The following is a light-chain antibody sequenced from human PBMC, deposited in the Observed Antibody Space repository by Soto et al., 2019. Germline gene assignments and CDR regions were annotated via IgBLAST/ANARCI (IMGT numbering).Light chain of an antibody. J-gene: IGKJ1*01. Sequence: DIQMTQSPSTLSASVGDRVTIPCRASQSISSWLAWYQQKPGKAPKLLIYKASSLESGVPSRFSGSGSGTEFTLTISSLQTDDFATYYCQQYNSYSRTFGQGTKVDI. CDR1: QSISSW. CDR2: KAS. V-gene: IGKV1-5*03. CDR3: QQYNSYSRT.